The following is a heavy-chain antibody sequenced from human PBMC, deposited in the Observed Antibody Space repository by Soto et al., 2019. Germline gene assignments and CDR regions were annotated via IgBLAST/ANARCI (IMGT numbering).Heavy chain of an antibody. V-gene: IGHV1-69*13. J-gene: IGHJ6*02. CDR2: IIPIFGTA. Sequence: SVKVSCKASGGTFSSYAISWVRQAPGQGLEWMGGIIPIFGTANYAQKFQGRVTITADESTSTAYMELSSLRSEDTAVYYCARESSTPSSLAYYYYYGMDVWGQGTTVTSP. CDR1: GGTFSSYA. D-gene: IGHD6-6*01. CDR3: ARESSTPSSLAYYYYYGMDV.